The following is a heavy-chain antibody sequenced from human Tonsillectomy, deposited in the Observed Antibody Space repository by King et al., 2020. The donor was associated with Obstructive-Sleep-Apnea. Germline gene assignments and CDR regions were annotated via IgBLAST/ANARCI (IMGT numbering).Heavy chain of an antibody. CDR3: ARDGNYYDILTGYTYYFDY. CDR1: GGTFSGYA. Sequence: VQLEESGAEVKKPGSSVKVSCKASGGTFSGYAISWVRQAPGQGLEWMGGIIPMLGISNYAQKFQGRVTITADKSTSTAYMELSSLRSEDTAVYYCARDGNYYDILTGYTYYFDYWGQGTLVTVSS. D-gene: IGHD3-9*01. J-gene: IGHJ4*02. CDR2: IIPMLGIS. V-gene: IGHV1-69*09.